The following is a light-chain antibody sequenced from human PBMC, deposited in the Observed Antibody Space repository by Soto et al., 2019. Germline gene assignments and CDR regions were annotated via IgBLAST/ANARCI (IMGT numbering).Light chain of an antibody. V-gene: IGKV1-5*01. CDR1: QDISNF. J-gene: IGKJ2*01. Sequence: DIQMTQSPSTLSASVGDRVTISRRASQDISNFLAWYQHKPGKAPKLLIYDASTLQTGVPSRFRGSGFGTEFTLTISGLQPDDFATYYCQQHDDYSHATFGQGTKVDIK. CDR3: QQHDDYSHAT. CDR2: DAS.